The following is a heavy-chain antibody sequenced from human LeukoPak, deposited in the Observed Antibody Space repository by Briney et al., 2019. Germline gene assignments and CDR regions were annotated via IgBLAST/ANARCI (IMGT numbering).Heavy chain of an antibody. CDR2: IIPILGIA. J-gene: IGHJ5*02. CDR3: ARDPVGGP. D-gene: IGHD3-10*01. CDR1: GGTFSSYA. V-gene: IGHV1-69*04. Sequence: ASVKVSCKASGGTFSSYAISWVRQAPGQGLEWMGRIIPILGIANYAQKFQGRVTVTADKSTSTAYMELSSLRSEDTAVYYCARDPVGGPWGQGTLVTVSS.